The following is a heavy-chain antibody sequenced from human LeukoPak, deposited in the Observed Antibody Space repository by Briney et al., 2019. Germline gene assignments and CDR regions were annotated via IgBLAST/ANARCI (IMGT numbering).Heavy chain of an antibody. Sequence: GGSLRLSCAASGFTFSSYSMNWVRQAPGKGLEWVSSISSSSYIYYADSVKGRFTISRDNAKNSLYLQMNSLRAEDTAVYYCARVGDYGGNSGRYWGQGTLVTVSS. D-gene: IGHD4-23*01. V-gene: IGHV3-21*01. CDR2: ISSSSYI. CDR1: GFTFSSYS. J-gene: IGHJ4*02. CDR3: ARVGDYGGNSGRY.